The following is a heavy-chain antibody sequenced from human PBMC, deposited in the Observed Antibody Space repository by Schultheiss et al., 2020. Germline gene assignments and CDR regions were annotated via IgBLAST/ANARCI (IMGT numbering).Heavy chain of an antibody. D-gene: IGHD4-23*01. CDR3: AREGGGNWLYYFDY. Sequence: SETLSLTCAVYGGSFSGYYWSWIRQPPGKGLEWIGEINHSGSTNYNPSLKSRVTMSVDTSKNQFSLKLSSVTAADTAVYYCAREGGGNWLYYFDYWGQGTLVTVAS. V-gene: IGHV4-34*01. CDR2: INHSGST. CDR1: GGSFSGYY. J-gene: IGHJ4*02.